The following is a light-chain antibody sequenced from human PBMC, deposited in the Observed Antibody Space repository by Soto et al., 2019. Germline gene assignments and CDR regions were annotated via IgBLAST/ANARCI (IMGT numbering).Light chain of an antibody. J-gene: IGKJ1*01. CDR2: GAS. CDR1: QSVSSN. V-gene: IGKV3-20*01. Sequence: EIVITHSPSTLSVSPVERATLSFRASQSVSSNLAWYQQKPGQAPRLLIYGASSRATGIPDRFSGSGSGTDFTLTISRLEPEDFAVYYCQKYGRSPTKFGQGTKVDIK. CDR3: QKYGRSPTK.